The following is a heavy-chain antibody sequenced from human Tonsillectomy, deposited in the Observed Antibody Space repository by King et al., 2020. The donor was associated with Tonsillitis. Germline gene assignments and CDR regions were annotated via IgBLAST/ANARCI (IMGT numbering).Heavy chain of an antibody. CDR2: IYSGGST. D-gene: IGHD3-10*01. V-gene: IGHV3-66*01. Sequence: VQLVESGGGLVQPGGSLRLSCAASGFTVSSNYMSWVRQAPGKGLEWVSVIYSGGSTYYADSVKGRFTISRDNSKNTLYLQMNSLRDEDTAVYYCASAPEFWEYLDYWGQGTLVTVSS. CDR1: GFTVSSNY. J-gene: IGHJ4*02. CDR3: ASAPEFWEYLDY.